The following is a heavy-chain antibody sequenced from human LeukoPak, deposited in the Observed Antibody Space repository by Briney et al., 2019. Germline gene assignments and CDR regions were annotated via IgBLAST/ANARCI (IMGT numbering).Heavy chain of an antibody. D-gene: IGHD5-18*01. J-gene: IGHJ4*02. Sequence: ASVKVSCKASGYSFIDYDINWVRQANGQGLEWMGWMDPKTGKTGFAQNFQGRVTMTEDTSTDTAYMELSSLRSEDTAVYYCATGAQLWPDSLYYFDYWGQGTLVTVSS. CDR2: MDPKTGKT. CDR1: GYSFIDYD. V-gene: IGHV1-8*01. CDR3: ATGAQLWPDSLYYFDY.